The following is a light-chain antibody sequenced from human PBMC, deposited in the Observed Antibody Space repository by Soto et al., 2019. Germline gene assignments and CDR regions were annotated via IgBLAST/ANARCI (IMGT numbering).Light chain of an antibody. CDR1: QSISTY. V-gene: IGKV3-11*01. Sequence: EIVLTQSPATLSLSPGERSTLSCMASQSISTYLACYQQKPCQPPRLLIYDASNRAAGIPASFSGSGSGTDFTLTISSVEHEDFAAYYCQQRSNWPPITFGQGTRLEIK. CDR2: DAS. CDR3: QQRSNWPPIT. J-gene: IGKJ5*01.